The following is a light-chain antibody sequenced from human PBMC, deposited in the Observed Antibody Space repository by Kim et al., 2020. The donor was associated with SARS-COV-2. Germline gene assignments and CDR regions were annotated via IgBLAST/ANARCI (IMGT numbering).Light chain of an antibody. CDR3: QQNSSSPRT. Sequence: SPEEKGALSCWAGKSVSSSNLTWYQQKRGQAPRLLIYGASSRATGIPDRFSGSGSGTDFTLTISRLESEDFAVYYCQQNSSSPRTFGEGTKVDIK. CDR2: GAS. J-gene: IGKJ4*02. CDR1: KSVSSSN. V-gene: IGKV3-20*01.